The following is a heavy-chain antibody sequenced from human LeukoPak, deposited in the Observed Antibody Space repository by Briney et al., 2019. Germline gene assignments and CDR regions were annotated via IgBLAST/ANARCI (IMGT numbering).Heavy chain of an antibody. V-gene: IGHV3-23*01. Sequence: RGSPRLSCAASRFTFSSYTTSCVRHAPGRGLEWVSAISVSGGGTYYTDSAEGRFTISTENSKNTLYLQMNSRRAEDTAVYYCAKDPYYDSRGYLYYFDYWGQGTLVTVSS. CDR1: RFTFSSYT. D-gene: IGHD3-22*01. J-gene: IGHJ4*02. CDR3: AKDPYYDSRGYLYYFDY. CDR2: ISVSGGGT.